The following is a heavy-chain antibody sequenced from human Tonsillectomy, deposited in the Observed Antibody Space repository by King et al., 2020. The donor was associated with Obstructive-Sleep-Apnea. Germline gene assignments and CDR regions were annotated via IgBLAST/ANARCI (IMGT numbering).Heavy chain of an antibody. CDR2: IKQDGSEK. D-gene: IGHD3-10*01. CDR1: GFTFSSYW. J-gene: IGHJ4*02. CDR3: AGITMVRGVIGY. Sequence: QLVQSGGGLVQPGGSLRLSCAASGFTFSSYWMSWVRQAPGKGLEWVANIKQDGSEKYYVDSVEGRFTISKDNATNSLYLQMNSLRAEDTAVYYCAGITMVRGVIGYWGQGTLVTVSS. V-gene: IGHV3-7*03.